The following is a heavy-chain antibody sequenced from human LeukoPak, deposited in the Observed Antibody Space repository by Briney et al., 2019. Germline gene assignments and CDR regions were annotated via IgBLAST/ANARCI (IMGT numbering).Heavy chain of an antibody. J-gene: IGHJ3*01. V-gene: IGHV4-31*03. CDR1: GGSISSGVYY. CDR3: AAQRAYCGGDCYLKL. CDR2: IYYSGST. D-gene: IGHD2-21*02. Sequence: KTSETLSLTCTVSGGSISSGVYYWSWIRQHPGKGLEWIGYIYYSGSTYYNPSLKSRVTISADTSKSQFSLKLSSVTAADTAVYYCAAQRAYCGGDCYLKLWGQGTMVTVSS.